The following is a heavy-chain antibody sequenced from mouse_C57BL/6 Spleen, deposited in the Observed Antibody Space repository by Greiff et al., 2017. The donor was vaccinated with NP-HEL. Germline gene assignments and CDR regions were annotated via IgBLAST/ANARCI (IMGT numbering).Heavy chain of an antibody. V-gene: IGHV1-26*01. CDR2: INPNNGGT. D-gene: IGHD1-3*01. CDR3: ASKAGY. CDR1: GYTFTDYY. J-gene: IGHJ2*01. Sequence: VQLQQSGPELVKPGASVKISCKASGYTFTDYYMNWVKQSHGKSLEWIGDINPNNGGTSYNQKFKGKATLTVDKSSSTAYMELRSLTSEDSAVYYCASKAGYWGQGTTLTVSS.